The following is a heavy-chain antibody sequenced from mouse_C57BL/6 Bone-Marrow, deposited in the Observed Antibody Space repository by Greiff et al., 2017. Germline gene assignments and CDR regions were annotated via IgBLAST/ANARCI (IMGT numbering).Heavy chain of an antibody. V-gene: IGHV5-12*01. J-gene: IGHJ4*01. CDR1: GFTFSDYY. D-gene: IGHD1-1*01. CDR2: ISNGGGST. CDR3: ARRVVAPYYYAMDY. Sequence: EVQLVESGGGLVQPGGSLKLSCAASGFTFSDYYMYWVRQTPEKRLEWVAYISNGGGSTYYPDTVKGRFTISRDNAKNTLYLQMSRLKSEDTAMYYCARRVVAPYYYAMDYWGQGTSVTVSS.